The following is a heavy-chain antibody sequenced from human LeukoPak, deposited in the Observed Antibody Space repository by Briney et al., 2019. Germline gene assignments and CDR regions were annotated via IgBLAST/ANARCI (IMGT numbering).Heavy chain of an antibody. D-gene: IGHD5-12*01. Sequence: GGSLRLSCAASGFTFSSYWMSWVRQAPGKGLEWVANIKQDGSEKYYVDSVKGRFTISRDNAKNSLYLQMNSLRAEDTAVYYCARECHSGYDCDPIMDVWGKGTTVTVFS. V-gene: IGHV3-7*03. CDR1: GFTFSSYW. J-gene: IGHJ6*04. CDR3: ARECHSGYDCDPIMDV. CDR2: IKQDGSEK.